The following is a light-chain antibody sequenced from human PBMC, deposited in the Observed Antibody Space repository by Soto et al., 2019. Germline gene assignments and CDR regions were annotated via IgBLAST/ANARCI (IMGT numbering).Light chain of an antibody. J-gene: IGKJ4*01. CDR2: GAS. CDR3: QQYGSSPT. Sequence: EIVLTQSPGTLSLSPAERATLSCRASQSISSSFAWYQQKPGQAPRHLIYGASSRATGIPDRFSGSGSGTYFTLTISRLEHEDFAVYYCQQYGSSPTFGGGTKVEIK. V-gene: IGKV3-20*01. CDR1: QSISSS.